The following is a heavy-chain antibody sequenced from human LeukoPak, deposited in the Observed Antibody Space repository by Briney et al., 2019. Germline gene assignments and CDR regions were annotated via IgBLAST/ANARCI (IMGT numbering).Heavy chain of an antibody. J-gene: IGHJ4*02. V-gene: IGHV4-59*01. CDR2: IYYSGST. D-gene: IGHD3-10*01. Sequence: PSETLSLTCTVSGGSISSYYWSWIRQPPGKGLEWIGYIYYSGSTNYNPSLKSRVTISVDTSKNQFSLKLSSVTAADTAVYYCARGRLLWFGETPAFDYWGQGTLVTVSS. CDR3: ARGRLLWFGETPAFDY. CDR1: GGSISSYY.